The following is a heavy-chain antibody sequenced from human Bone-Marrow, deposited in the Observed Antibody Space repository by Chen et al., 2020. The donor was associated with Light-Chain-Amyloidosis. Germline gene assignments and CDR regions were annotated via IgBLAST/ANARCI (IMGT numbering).Heavy chain of an antibody. D-gene: IGHD2-21*01. V-gene: IGHV4-39*07. CDR3: ARDVTRDYGEGYRGWFDP. CDR2: VYYTGTT. Sequence: QLQLQESGPGQVKALETLSLTCIVAGDSINSRNHCWGWIRQPPGKGLEWIGSVYYTGTTYYKPSLKGRVTMSIDMSKNQFTLQLTSVTAADTAFYYCARDVTRDYGEGYRGWFDPWGQGTQVIVST. J-gene: IGHJ5*02. CDR1: GDSINSRNHC.